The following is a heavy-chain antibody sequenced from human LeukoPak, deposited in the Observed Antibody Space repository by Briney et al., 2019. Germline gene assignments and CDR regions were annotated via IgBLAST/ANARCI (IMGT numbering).Heavy chain of an antibody. CDR3: ASGNWNYAPFDY. CDR1: GGTFSSYA. J-gene: IGHJ4*02. Sequence: SVKVSCKASGGTFSSYAIRWVRQAPGQGLEWMGGIIPIFGTANYAQKFQGRVTITADESTSTAYMELSSLRSEDTAVYYCASGNWNYAPFDYWGQGTLVTVSS. CDR2: IIPIFGTA. D-gene: IGHD1-7*01. V-gene: IGHV1-69*13.